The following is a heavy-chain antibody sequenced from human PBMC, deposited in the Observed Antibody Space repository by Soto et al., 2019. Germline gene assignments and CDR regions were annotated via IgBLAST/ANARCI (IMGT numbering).Heavy chain of an antibody. CDR3: ASERSAQYFDY. D-gene: IGHD1-26*01. CDR1: GGTFSGHG. Sequence: SVKVSCKASGGTFSGHGIAWVRQVPGQGLEWMGGIMPTFGPATYAPKFQGRVTISADKSTSTAYMELSSLRSEDTAVYFCASERSAQYFDYWGQGTLVTVS. V-gene: IGHV1-69*06. J-gene: IGHJ4*02. CDR2: IMPTFGPA.